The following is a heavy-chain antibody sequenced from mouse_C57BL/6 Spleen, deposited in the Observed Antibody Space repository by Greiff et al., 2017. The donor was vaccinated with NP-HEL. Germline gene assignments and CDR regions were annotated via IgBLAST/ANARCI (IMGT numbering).Heavy chain of an antibody. CDR3: ARWGRDYAMDY. J-gene: IGHJ4*01. Sequence: VKLMESGAELVRPGTSVKVSCKASGYAFTNYLIEWVKQRPGQGLEWIGVINPGSGGTNYNEKFKGKATLTADKSSSTAYMQLSSLTSEDSAVYFCARWGRDYAMDYWGQGTSVTVSS. V-gene: IGHV1-54*01. CDR1: GYAFTNYL. CDR2: INPGSGGT.